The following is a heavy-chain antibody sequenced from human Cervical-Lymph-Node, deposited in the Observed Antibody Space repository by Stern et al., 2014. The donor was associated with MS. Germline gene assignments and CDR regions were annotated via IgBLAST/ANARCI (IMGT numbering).Heavy chain of an antibody. V-gene: IGHV1-69*01. CDR1: GGTFSSYA. J-gene: IGHJ6*02. Sequence: QVQLVQSGAEVKKPGSSGKVSCKASGGTFSSYAISWVRQAPGQGLEWMGGIIPIFGTANYAQMFQGRVTLTADEYTSTAYMELSSLRSEDPAVYYGARVGGGGSGSFLYYFYGMDVWGQGTTVTVSS. CDR2: IIPIFGTA. CDR3: ARVGGGGSGSFLYYFYGMDV. D-gene: IGHD3-10*01.